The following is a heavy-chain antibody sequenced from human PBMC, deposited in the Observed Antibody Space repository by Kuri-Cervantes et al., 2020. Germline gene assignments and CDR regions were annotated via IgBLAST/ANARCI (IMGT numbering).Heavy chain of an antibody. V-gene: IGHV5-51*01. D-gene: IGHD3-22*01. Sequence: GGSLRLSCKGFGYDFTSYWIGWVRQMPGKGLEWMGIIYPGDSDTRYSPSFQGQVTISADKSISTAYLQWSSLRASDTAMYYCARMYDSSGYPHAFDIWGQGTMVTVSS. CDR1: GYDFTSYW. J-gene: IGHJ3*02. CDR3: ARMYDSSGYPHAFDI. CDR2: IYPGDSDT.